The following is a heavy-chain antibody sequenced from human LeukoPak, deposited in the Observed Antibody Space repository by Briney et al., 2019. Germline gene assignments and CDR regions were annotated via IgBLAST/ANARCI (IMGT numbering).Heavy chain of an antibody. Sequence: GASVKVFCKASGYTFTSYYMHWVRQAPGQGLEWMGIINPSGGGTNYAQKFQGRVTMTRDTSISTAYMELSRLRSDDTAVYYCARDRVLEWLLRSYYYYYGMDVWGQGATVTVSS. V-gene: IGHV1-2*02. J-gene: IGHJ6*02. CDR3: ARDRVLEWLLRSYYYYYGMDV. D-gene: IGHD3-3*01. CDR2: INPSGGGT. CDR1: GYTFTSYY.